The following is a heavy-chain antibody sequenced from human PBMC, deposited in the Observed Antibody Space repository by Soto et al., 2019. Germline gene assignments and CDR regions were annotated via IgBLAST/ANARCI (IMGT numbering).Heavy chain of an antibody. CDR1: GGTFSSYT. J-gene: IGHJ4*02. D-gene: IGHD3-10*01. V-gene: IGHV1-69*02. CDR2: IIPILGIA. CDR3: ARSYGSGSYLDY. Sequence: SVKVSCKASGGTFSSYTISWVRQAPGQGLEWMGRIIPILGIANYAQKFQGRVTITADKSTSTAYMELSSLRSEDTAVYYCARSYGSGSYLDYWGQGTLVTVSS.